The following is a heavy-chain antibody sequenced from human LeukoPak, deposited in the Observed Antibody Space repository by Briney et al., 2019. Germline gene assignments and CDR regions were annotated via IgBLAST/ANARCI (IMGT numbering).Heavy chain of an antibody. CDR3: VKGHYDSSGYLDF. Sequence: GGSLRHSCSASGFTFSAYAMHWVRQAPGKGLEYVSGISSNAVRIYYADSVKGRFIISRDNSKRTVHLQMSSLRAEDTAMFYCVKGHYDSSGYLDFWGQGTLVTVSS. CDR2: ISSNAVRI. J-gene: IGHJ4*02. CDR1: GFTFSAYA. V-gene: IGHV3-64D*09. D-gene: IGHD3-22*01.